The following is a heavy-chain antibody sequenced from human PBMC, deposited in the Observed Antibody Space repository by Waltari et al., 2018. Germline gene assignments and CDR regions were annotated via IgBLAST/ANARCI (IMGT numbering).Heavy chain of an antibody. V-gene: IGHV3-48*01. D-gene: IGHD4-17*01. CDR1: GFTFSSYS. CDR3: TRADYGDYGPPDY. J-gene: IGHJ4*02. CDR2: ISSSSSTI. Sequence: EVQLVESGGGLVQPGGSLRLSCAASGFTFSSYSMNWVRQAPGKGLEWVSYISSSSSTIYYADSVKGRFTISRDNAKNSLYLQMNSLRAEDTAVYYCTRADYGDYGPPDYWGQGTLVTVSS.